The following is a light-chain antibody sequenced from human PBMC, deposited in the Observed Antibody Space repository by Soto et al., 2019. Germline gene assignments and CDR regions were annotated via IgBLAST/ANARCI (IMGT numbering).Light chain of an antibody. CDR1: QSVSSSY. J-gene: IGKJ1*01. CDR2: SAS. Sequence: EIVLTQSPGTLSLSPGERATLSCRTRQSVSSSYLAWYQQKPGQAPRLLIHSASSRATGIPERFSGSGSETAFTLTISGLESHNFAAYYRQHHGATFRQGTRVDIK. V-gene: IGKV3-20*01. CDR3: QHHGAT.